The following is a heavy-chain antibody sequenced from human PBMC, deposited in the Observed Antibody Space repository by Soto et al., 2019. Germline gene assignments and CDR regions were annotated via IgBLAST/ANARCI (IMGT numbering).Heavy chain of an antibody. Sequence: PSQTLSLTCAISGESVSSNSAAWNWIRQSPSRGLEWLGRTYYRSRWYNDYAVSVKSRITINPDTSKNQFSLQLNSVTPEDTAVYYCARFIYGDYSGNKGNYYYYMDVWGKGTTVTVSS. D-gene: IGHD4-17*01. V-gene: IGHV6-1*01. CDR2: TYYRSRWYN. CDR3: ARFIYGDYSGNKGNYYYYMDV. J-gene: IGHJ6*03. CDR1: GESVSSNSAA.